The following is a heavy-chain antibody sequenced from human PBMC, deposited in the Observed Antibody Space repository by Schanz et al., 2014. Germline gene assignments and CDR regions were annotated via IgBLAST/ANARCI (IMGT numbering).Heavy chain of an antibody. CDR1: GYTFTSYG. V-gene: IGHV1-2*04. Sequence: QVQLVQSGAEVKKPGASVKVSCKASGYTFTSYGISWVRQAPGQGLDWMGWINPNNGVTKFAQKFQGWVTMTRDTSISTAYMEVSRLKSDDTAVYYCARLSVAGRPHVNYWYFDLWGRGTLVTVSS. D-gene: IGHD6-19*01. CDR3: ARLSVAGRPHVNYWYFDL. J-gene: IGHJ2*01. CDR2: INPNNGVT.